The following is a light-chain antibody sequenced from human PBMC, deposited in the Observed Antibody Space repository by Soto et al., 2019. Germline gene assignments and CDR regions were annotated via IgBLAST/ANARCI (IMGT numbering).Light chain of an antibody. CDR3: QQYNNWPPAIT. CDR2: GAS. CDR1: QSVSNNY. V-gene: IGKV3-20*01. J-gene: IGKJ5*01. Sequence: EIVLTQSPGTLSLSPGERATLSCRAIQSVSNNYLAWYQQKPGQAPRLLIYGASNRATGIPDRFSGSGSGTDFTLNISRLEPEEFAVYYCQQYNNWPPAITLGQGTRLEIK.